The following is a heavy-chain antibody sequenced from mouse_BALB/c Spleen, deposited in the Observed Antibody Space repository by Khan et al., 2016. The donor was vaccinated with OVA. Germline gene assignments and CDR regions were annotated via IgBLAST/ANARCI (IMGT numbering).Heavy chain of an antibody. CDR1: GYTFTSYV. Sequence: VQLQQSGPELVKPGASVKMSCEASGYTFTSYVIHWVKQKPGQGLEWIGYIYPFNDDTKYNEKFKGKATLTSDTSSSPAYMALRSLTSEDSADYYCTKNCRYDVYFDYWGQGTTLTVSS. D-gene: IGHD2-14*01. J-gene: IGHJ2*01. CDR2: IYPFNDDT. V-gene: IGHV1S136*01. CDR3: TKNCRYDVYFDY.